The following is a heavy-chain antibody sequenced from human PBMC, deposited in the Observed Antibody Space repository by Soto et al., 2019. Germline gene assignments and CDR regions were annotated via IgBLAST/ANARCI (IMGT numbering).Heavy chain of an antibody. D-gene: IGHD2-2*01. CDR1: GFTFRGHD. V-gene: IGHV3-30*18. CDR3: AKDAIVVVPVAKRSYGMDV. Sequence: GGSLRLSCEESGFTFRGHDMHWVRQAPGKGLEWVAVISSDGRDKYYADSVKGRFTISRDNSKNTLYLQMNSLRAEDTAVYYCAKDAIVVVPVAKRSYGMDVWGQGTTVTVSS. CDR2: ISSDGRDK. J-gene: IGHJ6*02.